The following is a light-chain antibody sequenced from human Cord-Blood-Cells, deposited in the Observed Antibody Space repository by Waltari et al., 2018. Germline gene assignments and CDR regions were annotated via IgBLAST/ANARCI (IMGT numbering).Light chain of an antibody. J-gene: IGKJ2*03. CDR1: QGIISY. Sequence: AIRMTQSPSSFSASTGDRVTITCRASQGIISYLAWYQQKPGKAPKLLIYAASTLKSGVPSRFSGSGSGTDFTLTISCLQSEDFATYYCQQYYSYPYSFGHGTKLEIK. V-gene: IGKV1-8*01. CDR2: AAS. CDR3: QQYYSYPYS.